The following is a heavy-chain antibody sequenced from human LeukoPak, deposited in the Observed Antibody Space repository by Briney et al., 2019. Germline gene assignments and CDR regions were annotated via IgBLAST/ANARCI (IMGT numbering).Heavy chain of an antibody. D-gene: IGHD3-22*01. CDR2: ISSSGSTI. Sequence: GSLRLSCAASGFTFSSYSMNWVRQAPGKGLEWVSSISSSGSTIYYADSVKGRFTISRDNAKNSLYLQMNSLRAEDTAVYYCARVKYYYDSSGYYLFDPWGQGTLVTVSS. CDR3: ARVKYYYDSSGYYLFDP. V-gene: IGHV3-21*04. CDR1: GFTFSSYS. J-gene: IGHJ5*02.